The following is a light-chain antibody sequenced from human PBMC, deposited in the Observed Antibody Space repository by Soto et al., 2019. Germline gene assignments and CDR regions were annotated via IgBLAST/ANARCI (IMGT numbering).Light chain of an antibody. CDR2: DAS. V-gene: IGKV3-11*01. Sequence: EIVLTPSLAVPSMYQRERATLSCRASQSVSSYFAWYQQKPGQAPRLLIYDASNRATGVPARFSGSGSGTDFTLTISSLEPEDVAVYYFQQRRYWPVTFGQGTKVDIK. CDR1: QSVSSY. J-gene: IGKJ1*01. CDR3: QQRRYWPVT.